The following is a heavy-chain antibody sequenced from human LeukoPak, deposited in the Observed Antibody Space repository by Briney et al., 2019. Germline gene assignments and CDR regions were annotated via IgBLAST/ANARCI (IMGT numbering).Heavy chain of an antibody. CDR2: IFWNDDT. D-gene: IGHD4-17*01. J-gene: IGHJ3*02. CDR3: AHSGTVTTPHDAFDI. CDR1: GFSLSTSGVG. Sequence: SGPTLVKPTQTLTLTCTFSGFSLSTSGVGVGWIRQPPGQALEWVALIFWNDDTRYSPSLKSRVTITKDTSKNQVVLTMTNMDPVDTATYYCAHSGTVTTPHDAFDIWGQGTMVTVSS. V-gene: IGHV2-5*01.